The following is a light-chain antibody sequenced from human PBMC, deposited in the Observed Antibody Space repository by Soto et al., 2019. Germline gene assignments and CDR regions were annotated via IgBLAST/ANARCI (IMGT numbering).Light chain of an antibody. V-gene: IGLV3-21*04. Sequence: SYELTQPPSVSMAPGKTARITCGGNNIGSKSVHRYQQKPGQAPVLVIYYDSDRPSGIPERFSGSNSGNTATLTISRVEAGDEADYYCHVWDSSSDHHVVFGGGTKLTVL. CDR2: YDS. CDR1: NIGSKS. CDR3: HVWDSSSDHHVV. J-gene: IGLJ2*01.